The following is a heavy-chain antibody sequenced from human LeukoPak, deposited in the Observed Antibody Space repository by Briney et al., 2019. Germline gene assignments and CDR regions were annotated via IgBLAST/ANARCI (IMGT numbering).Heavy chain of an antibody. CDR1: GGSISSSSYY. D-gene: IGHD6-6*01. J-gene: IGHJ4*02. CDR3: ARGLSKWYIAARPLYFDY. V-gene: IGHV4-39*07. Sequence: SGTLSLTCTVSGGSISSSSYYWSWIRQPPGKGLEWIGEIYHSGSTNYNPSLKSRVTISVDTSKNQFSLKLSSVTAADTAVYYCARGLSKWYIAARPLYFDYWGQGTLVTVSS. CDR2: IYHSGST.